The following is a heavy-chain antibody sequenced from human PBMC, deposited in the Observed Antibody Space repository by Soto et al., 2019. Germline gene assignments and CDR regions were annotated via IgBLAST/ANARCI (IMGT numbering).Heavy chain of an antibody. CDR3: AKHWCYGIAASGKSTETWFDP. D-gene: IGHD6-13*01. CDR2: ISYDGSNK. Sequence: GGSLILSCAASGFTFSSYGMHWVRQALGKGLEWVAVISYDGSNKYYADSVKGRFTISRDNSKNTLYLQMNSLRAEDTAVYYCAKHWCYGIAASGKSTETWFDPWGQGTLVTVSS. V-gene: IGHV3-30*18. CDR1: GFTFSSYG. J-gene: IGHJ5*02.